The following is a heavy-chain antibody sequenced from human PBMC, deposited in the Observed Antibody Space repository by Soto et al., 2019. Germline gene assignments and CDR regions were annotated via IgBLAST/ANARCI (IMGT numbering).Heavy chain of an antibody. Sequence: QVHLQGSGPGQVKPSETLSLTCTVSGGSISNHYLIWIRQPPGKGLEWIGYFSNSGTTKFNPALQSRVTISADTSKNQFSLKLNSVTAADTAVYFCGRDPYFGVVCVWGQGTRVTVSS. J-gene: IGHJ3*01. CDR3: GRDPYFGVVCV. V-gene: IGHV4-59*11. CDR1: GGSISNHY. CDR2: FSNSGTT. D-gene: IGHD3-3*01.